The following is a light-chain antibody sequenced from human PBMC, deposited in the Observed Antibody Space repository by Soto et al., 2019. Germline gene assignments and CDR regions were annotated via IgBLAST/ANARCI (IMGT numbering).Light chain of an antibody. CDR2: DVT. J-gene: IGLJ1*01. V-gene: IGLV2-11*01. CDR3: CSYAGTYTLYV. Sequence: SRTGTSSDVGAYNYVSWYQQHPGKAPKLMIYDVTKRPSGVPDRFSGSKSGNTASLTISGLQGEDEADYYCCSYAGTYTLYVFGTGTKVTVL. CDR1: SSDVGAYNY.